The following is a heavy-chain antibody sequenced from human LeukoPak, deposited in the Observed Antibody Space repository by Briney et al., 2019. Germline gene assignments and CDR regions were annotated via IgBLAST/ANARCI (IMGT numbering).Heavy chain of an antibody. D-gene: IGHD6-13*01. CDR3: ARQYEDSSSWPLYYYYYMDV. Sequence: SETLSLTCAVYGGSFSGNYWSWIRQPPGKGLEWIGDINHSGTTNYSPSLKSRVTISVDTSKNQFSLKLSSVTAADTAVYYCARQYEDSSSWPLYYYYYMDVWGKGTTVTISS. V-gene: IGHV4-34*01. CDR2: INHSGTT. J-gene: IGHJ6*03. CDR1: GGSFSGNY.